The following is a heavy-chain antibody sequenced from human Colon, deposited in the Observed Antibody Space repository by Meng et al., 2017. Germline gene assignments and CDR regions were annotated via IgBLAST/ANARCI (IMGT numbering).Heavy chain of an antibody. CDR2: VYYDGTT. Sequence: QAPLQESCPGLVRPSETLSLTCTVSGDSVNNRTYYWTWIRQPPEKGLEWIGYVYYDGTTNYNPFLESRLTMSIDTSKNQFSLKLSSVTAADTAVYYCARDWGSGTPYWGQGTLVTVSS. V-gene: IGHV4-61*01. J-gene: IGHJ4*02. CDR1: GDSVNNRTYY. D-gene: IGHD3-10*01. CDR3: ARDWGSGTPY.